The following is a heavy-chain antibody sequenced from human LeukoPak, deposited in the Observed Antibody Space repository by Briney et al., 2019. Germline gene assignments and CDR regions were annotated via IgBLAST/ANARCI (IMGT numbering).Heavy chain of an antibody. D-gene: IGHD3-22*01. V-gene: IGHV3-23*01. CDR3: ANAIGPMIVVVDYYYGMDV. J-gene: IGHJ6*02. CDR2: ISGSGGST. Sequence: PGGSLRLSCAASGFTFSSYAMSWVRHAPGKGLEWVSAISGSGGSTYYADSVKGRFTISRDNSKNTLYLQMNSLRAEDTAVYYCANAIGPMIVVVDYYYGMDVRGQGTTVTVSS. CDR1: GFTFSSYA.